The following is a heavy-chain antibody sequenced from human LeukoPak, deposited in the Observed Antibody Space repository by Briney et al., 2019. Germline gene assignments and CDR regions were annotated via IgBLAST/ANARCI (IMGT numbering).Heavy chain of an antibody. CDR2: ISGSGDII. J-gene: IGHJ4*02. CDR3: APSRGLDMVFND. V-gene: IGHV3-23*01. CDR1: GFTFSSYA. D-gene: IGHD2-2*03. Sequence: GGSLRLSCAASGFTFSSYAMTRVRQVPGKGLEWVSSISGSGDIIYYADSVKGRFTISRDNSKNTLHVQMNSLRAEDTAVYYCAPSRGLDMVFNDWGQGTLVTVSS.